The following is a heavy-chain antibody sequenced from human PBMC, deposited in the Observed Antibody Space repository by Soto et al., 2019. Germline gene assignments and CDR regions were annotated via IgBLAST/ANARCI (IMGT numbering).Heavy chain of an antibody. CDR1: GFTVSSNY. V-gene: IGHV3-53*01. D-gene: IGHD6-19*01. Sequence: GGSLRLSCAASGFTVSSNYMSWVRQAPGKGLEWVSVIYSGGSTYYADSVKGRFTISRDNSKNTLYLQMNSLRAEDTAVYYCARHSGWYYYYYGMDVWGPGTTVTVFS. J-gene: IGHJ6*02. CDR3: ARHSGWYYYYYGMDV. CDR2: IYSGGST.